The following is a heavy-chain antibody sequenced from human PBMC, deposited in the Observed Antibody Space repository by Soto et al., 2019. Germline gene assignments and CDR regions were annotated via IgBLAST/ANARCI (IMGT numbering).Heavy chain of an antibody. CDR2: ISYDGSNK. V-gene: IGHV3-30-3*01. J-gene: IGHJ4*02. CDR3: AHTGYSYHLSFDY. D-gene: IGHD5-18*01. CDR1: GFTFSSYA. Sequence: GGSLRLSCAASGFTFSSYAMHWVRQAPGKGLEWVAVISYDGSNKYYADSVKGRFTISRDNSKNTLYLQMNSLRAEDTAVYYCAHTGYSYHLSFDYWGQGTLVTVSS.